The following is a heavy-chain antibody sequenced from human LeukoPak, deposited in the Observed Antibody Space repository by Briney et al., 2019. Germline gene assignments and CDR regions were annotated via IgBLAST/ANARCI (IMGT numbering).Heavy chain of an antibody. V-gene: IGHV4-34*01. Sequence: SETLSLTCAVYGGSFSSYYWSWIRQPPGKGLEWIGEINHSGSTNYNPPLKSRVTISVDTSKNQFSLKLSSVTAADTAVFYCARMNWGSFDYWGQGTLVTVSS. CDR3: ARMNWGSFDY. CDR2: INHSGST. J-gene: IGHJ4*02. D-gene: IGHD7-27*01. CDR1: GGSFSSYY.